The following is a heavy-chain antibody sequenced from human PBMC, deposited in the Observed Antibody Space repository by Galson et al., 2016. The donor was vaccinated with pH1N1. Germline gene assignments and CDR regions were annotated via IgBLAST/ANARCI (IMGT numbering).Heavy chain of an antibody. CDR2: IYYSRNT. V-gene: IGHV4-31*03. CDR3: ARVYHWNGPFDF. CDR1: GGSVSSADHY. Sequence: TLSLTCNVSGGSVSSADHYWSWIRQHPGKGLEWVGYIYYSRNTYYNPSLQSRLTISIDTSKNQFSLRLSSVTAAATAVYHCARVYHWNGPFDFWGQGALVTVSS. J-gene: IGHJ4*02. D-gene: IGHD1-20*01.